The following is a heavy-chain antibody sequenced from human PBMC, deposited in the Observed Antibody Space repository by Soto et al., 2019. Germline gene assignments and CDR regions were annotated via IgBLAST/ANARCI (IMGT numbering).Heavy chain of an antibody. J-gene: IGHJ4*02. D-gene: IGHD5-12*01. CDR1: GFSLSTGGVG. Sequence: QITLKESGPTLVKPTQTLTLTCTFSGFSLSTGGVGVGWIRQPPGKALEWLAVIYWDDDKRYSPSLKSRLTTTKDTSKNQVVLTMTNMDPVDTATYYCVHGRDGYNKGAFDYWGQGTLVTVSS. CDR3: VHGRDGYNKGAFDY. V-gene: IGHV2-5*02. CDR2: IYWDDDK.